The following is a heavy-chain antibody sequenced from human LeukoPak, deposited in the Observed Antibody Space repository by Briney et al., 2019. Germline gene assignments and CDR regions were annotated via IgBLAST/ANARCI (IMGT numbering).Heavy chain of an antibody. J-gene: IGHJ4*02. CDR3: AKEGITMVRGVRPYYFDY. CDR2: LNADGNSI. CDR1: GFTFSNYW. Sequence: GGSLRLSCAASGFTFSNYWMHWVRQAPGKGLVWVSRLNADGNSITYADSVRGRFTISRDNSKNTLYLQMNSLRAEDTAVYYCAKEGITMVRGVRPYYFDYWGQGTLVTVSS. V-gene: IGHV3-74*01. D-gene: IGHD3-10*01.